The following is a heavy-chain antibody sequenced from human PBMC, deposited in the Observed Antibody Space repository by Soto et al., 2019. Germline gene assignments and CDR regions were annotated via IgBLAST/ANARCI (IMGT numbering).Heavy chain of an antibody. CDR2: IVPNVGTV. CDR3: ARRDTSGFLRYFDK. D-gene: IGHD3-3*01. J-gene: IGHJ4*02. Sequence: QMQLVQSGAEVKKPGSSVKVSCKASGGTLSSFINYPINWVRQAPGQGLEWMGGIVPNVGTVNYAQKFQGRVTITADNSTGTAYMEVSSLRSEDTALYYCARRDTSGFLRYFDKWGQGTLVTISS. V-gene: IGHV1-69*06. CDR1: GGTLSSFINYP.